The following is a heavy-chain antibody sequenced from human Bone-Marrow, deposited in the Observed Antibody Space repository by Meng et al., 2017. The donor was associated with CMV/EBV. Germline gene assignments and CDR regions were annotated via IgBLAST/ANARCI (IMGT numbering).Heavy chain of an antibody. D-gene: IGHD3-10*01. CDR1: GGSISSYY. V-gene: IGHV3-21*01. J-gene: IGHJ4*02. Sequence: ETLSLTCTVSGGSISSYYWSWIRQPPGKGLEWVSSISSSSSYIYYADSVKGRFTISRDNAKNSLYLQMNSLRAEDTAVYYCARDFRIEARFDYWGQGTRVTVSS. CDR3: ARDFRIEARFDY. CDR2: ISSSSSYI.